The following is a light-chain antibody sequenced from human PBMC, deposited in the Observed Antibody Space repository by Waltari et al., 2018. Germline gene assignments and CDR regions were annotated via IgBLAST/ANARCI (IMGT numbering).Light chain of an antibody. CDR3: QQRSNWPLIT. CDR1: QSVSSY. V-gene: IGKV3-11*01. J-gene: IGKJ5*01. Sequence: EIVLTQSPATLSLSPGERATLSCRASQSVSSYLAWYQQKPGQSPRLLIYDASNRATGIPARVSGSGSVTDFTLTISSLEPEDFAVYYCQQRSNWPLITFGQGTRLEIK. CDR2: DAS.